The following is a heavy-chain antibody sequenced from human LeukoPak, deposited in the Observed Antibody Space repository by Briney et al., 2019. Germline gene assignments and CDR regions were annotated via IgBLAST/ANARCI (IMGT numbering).Heavy chain of an antibody. CDR3: ARVANYYDSSGYPGY. D-gene: IGHD3-22*01. J-gene: IGHJ4*02. CDR1: GYTFTGNY. CDR2: INPSGGST. Sequence: ASVKVSCKASGYTFTGNYMHWARQAPGQGLERMGIINPSGGSTSYAQKFQGRVTMTRDTSTSTVYMELSSLRSEDTAVYYCARVANYYDSSGYPGYWGQGTLVTVSS. V-gene: IGHV1-46*01.